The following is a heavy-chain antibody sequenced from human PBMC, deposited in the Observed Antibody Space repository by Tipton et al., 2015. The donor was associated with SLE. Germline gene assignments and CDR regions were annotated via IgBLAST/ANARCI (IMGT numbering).Heavy chain of an antibody. D-gene: IGHD6-13*01. V-gene: IGHV4-34*01. CDR1: GGSFSGYY. CDR2: INHSGST. Sequence: TLSLTCAVYGGSFSGYYWSWIRQPPGKGLEWIGEINHSGSTNYNPSLKSRVTTSVDTSKNQFSLKLSSVTAADTAVYYCARVVAAAGTDFDIWGQGTMVTVSS. CDR3: ARVVAAAGTDFDI. J-gene: IGHJ3*02.